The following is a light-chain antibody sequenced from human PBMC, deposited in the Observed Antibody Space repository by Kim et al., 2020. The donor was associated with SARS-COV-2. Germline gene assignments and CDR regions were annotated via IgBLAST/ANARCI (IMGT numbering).Light chain of an antibody. CDR3: SSYTSSSTLV. CDR2: DVS. J-gene: IGLJ3*02. CDR1: SSDVGGYNY. V-gene: IGLV2-14*03. Sequence: QSTPISCTGTSSDVGGYNYVSWYQQHPGKAPKLMIYDVSNRPSGVSNRFSGSKSGNTASLTISGLQAEDEADYYCSSYTSSSTLVFGGGTKLTVL.